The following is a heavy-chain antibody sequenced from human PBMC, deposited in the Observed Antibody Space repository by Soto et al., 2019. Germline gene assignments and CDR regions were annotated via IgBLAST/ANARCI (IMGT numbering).Heavy chain of an antibody. CDR1: GFNFSIYA. CDR2: ISTNGGST. D-gene: IGHD3-22*01. Sequence: PGGSLRLSCSASGFNFSIYAMHWVRQAPGKGLEYVSSISTNGGSTHYADSVKGRFTISRDNSKNTQYLQMSSLRADDTAVYYCVKGEYYYDSSGYYPFDYWGQGT. V-gene: IGHV3-64D*06. J-gene: IGHJ4*02. CDR3: VKGEYYYDSSGYYPFDY.